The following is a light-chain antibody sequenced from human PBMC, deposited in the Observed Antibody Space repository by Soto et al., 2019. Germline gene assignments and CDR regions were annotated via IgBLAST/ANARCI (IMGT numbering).Light chain of an antibody. CDR1: SRDVGSYNL. J-gene: IGLJ1*01. Sequence: QSALTQPASVSGSPGQSITISCTGTSRDVGSYNLVSWYQQHPGKAPKLMIYEGSKRPSGVSNRFSGSKSGNTASLTISGLQAEDEADYYCCSFASTSTYVFGTWTKVTVL. CDR2: EGS. V-gene: IGLV2-23*01. CDR3: CSFASTSTYV.